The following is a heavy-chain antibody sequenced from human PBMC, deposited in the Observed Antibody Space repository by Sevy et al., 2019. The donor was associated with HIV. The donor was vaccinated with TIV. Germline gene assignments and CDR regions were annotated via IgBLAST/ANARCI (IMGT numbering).Heavy chain of an antibody. CDR3: ARGDYDSSGYGRLTFDI. CDR1: GFTFSSYW. D-gene: IGHD3-22*01. V-gene: IGHV3-74*01. CDR2: INSDGSST. Sequence: GGSLRLSCAASGFTFSSYWMHWVRQAPGKGLVWVSRINSDGSSTSYADSVKGRFTISRDNAKNTLYLQMNSLRAEDTAVNYCARGDYDSSGYGRLTFDIWGQGTMVTVSS. J-gene: IGHJ3*02.